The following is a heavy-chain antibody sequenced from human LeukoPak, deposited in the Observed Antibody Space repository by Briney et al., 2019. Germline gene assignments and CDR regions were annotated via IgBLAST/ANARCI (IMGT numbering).Heavy chain of an antibody. CDR3: ARGRWLQYET. V-gene: IGHV4-34*01. CDR1: GESFSGDY. CDR2: INQSGST. Sequence: SETLSLTCGVYGESFSGDYWSWIRQPPGKGLEWIGEINQSGSTYYIPSLKSRVTISVDTSKNQFSLKLISVTAADTAVYYCARGRWLQYETWGQGTLVTVSS. J-gene: IGHJ5*02. D-gene: IGHD5-24*01.